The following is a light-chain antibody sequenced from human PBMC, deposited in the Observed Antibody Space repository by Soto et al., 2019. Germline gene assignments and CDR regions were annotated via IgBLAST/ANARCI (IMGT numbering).Light chain of an antibody. CDR3: QSYDSSLSVLYV. Sequence: QSVLTQPPSVSGAPGQRVTISCTGSSSNIGAGYDVNWYQQLPGTAPKLLIYGNSNRPSGVPDRFSGSKSGTSASLAITGLQAEDEADYYCQSYDSSLSVLYVFGTGTKLTVL. CDR1: SSNIGAGYD. V-gene: IGLV1-40*01. J-gene: IGLJ1*01. CDR2: GNS.